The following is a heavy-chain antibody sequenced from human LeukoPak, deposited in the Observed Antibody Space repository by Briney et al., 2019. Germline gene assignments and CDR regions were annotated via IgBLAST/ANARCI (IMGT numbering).Heavy chain of an antibody. D-gene: IGHD2-8*01. V-gene: IGHV4-34*01. CDR2: INHSGST. CDR1: GGSFSGYY. Sequence: PSETLSLTCAVYGGSFSGYYWSWIRQPPGKGLEWIGEINHSGSTNYNPSLKSRVTISVDTSKNQFSLKLSSVTAADTAVYYCARGRIVLMVYATPNWFDPWGQGTLVTVSS. CDR3: ARGRIVLMVYATPNWFDP. J-gene: IGHJ5*02.